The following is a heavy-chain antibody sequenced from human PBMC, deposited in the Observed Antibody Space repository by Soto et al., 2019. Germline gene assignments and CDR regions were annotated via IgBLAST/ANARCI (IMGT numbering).Heavy chain of an antibody. CDR3: ARDGEDIVVVPAATEYYYYYYMDV. J-gene: IGHJ6*03. CDR2: IWYDGSNK. CDR1: GFTFSSYG. D-gene: IGHD2-2*01. V-gene: IGHV3-33*01. Sequence: GGSLRLSCAASGFTFSSYGMHWVRQAPGKGLEWVAVIWYDGSNKYYADSVKGRFTISRDNSKNTLYLQMNSLRAEDTAVYYCARDGEDIVVVPAATEYYYYYYMDVWGKGTTVTVSS.